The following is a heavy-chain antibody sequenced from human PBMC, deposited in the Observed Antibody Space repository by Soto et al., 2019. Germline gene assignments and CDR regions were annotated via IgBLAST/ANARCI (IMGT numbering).Heavy chain of an antibody. CDR3: ARPSNPSSSWPYYYYGMDV. D-gene: IGHD6-13*01. V-gene: IGHV5-10-1*01. Sequence: LKISCKGSGYSFTSYWISWVRQMPGKGLEWMGRIDPSDSYTNYSPSFQGHVTISADKSISTAYLQWSSLKASDTAMYYCARPSNPSSSWPYYYYGMDVWGQGTTVTVSS. CDR2: IDPSDSYT. CDR1: GYSFTSYW. J-gene: IGHJ6*02.